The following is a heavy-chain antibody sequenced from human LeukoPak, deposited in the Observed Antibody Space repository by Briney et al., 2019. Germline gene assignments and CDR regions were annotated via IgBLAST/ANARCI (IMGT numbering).Heavy chain of an antibody. V-gene: IGHV3-74*01. CDR1: GFTFSSYW. J-gene: IGHJ6*03. CDR2: INSDGSST. Sequence: GGSLRLSCAASGFTFSSYWMHWVRQAPGKGLVWFSRINSDGSSTSYADSVKGRFTISSDNAKNTLYLQMNSLRAEDTAVYYCARPRYYYYMDVWGKGTTVTVSS. CDR3: ARPRYYYYMDV.